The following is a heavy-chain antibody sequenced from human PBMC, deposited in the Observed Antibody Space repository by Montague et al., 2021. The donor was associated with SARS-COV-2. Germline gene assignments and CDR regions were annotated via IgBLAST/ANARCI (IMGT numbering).Heavy chain of an antibody. CDR2: ISYAGRT. Sequence: SETLSLTCTVSGGSISSPDYYWGWIRQSPGKGLEWIGSISYAGRTYYNPSLRSRVSFSMDTSKNHFSLSLNPVTAADTAVYFCARQLPSYYSTTRCYPYYFDVWGQGTLVTVSS. J-gene: IGHJ4*02. CDR3: ARQLPSYYSTTRCYPYYFDV. D-gene: IGHD2/OR15-2a*01. V-gene: IGHV4-39*01. CDR1: GGSISSPDYY.